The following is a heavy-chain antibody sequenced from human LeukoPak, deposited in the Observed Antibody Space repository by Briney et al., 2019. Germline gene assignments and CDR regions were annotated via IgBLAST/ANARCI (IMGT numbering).Heavy chain of an antibody. J-gene: IGHJ6*03. CDR3: ARDRSNYVDYYYYYMDV. CDR2: IYHSGST. V-gene: IGHV4-30-2*01. D-gene: IGHD4-11*01. CDR1: GGSISSGGYY. Sequence: SETLSLTCTVSGGSISSGGYYWSWIRQPPGKGLEWIGYIYHSGSTYYNPSLKSRVTISVDRSKNQFSLKLSSVTAADTAVYYCARDRSNYVDYYYYYMDVWGKGTTVTVSS.